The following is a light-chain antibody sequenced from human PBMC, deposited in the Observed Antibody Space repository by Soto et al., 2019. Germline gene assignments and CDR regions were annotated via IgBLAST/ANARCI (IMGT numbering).Light chain of an antibody. V-gene: IGKV3-11*01. J-gene: IGKJ5*01. CDR1: QSVSSF. CDR3: QQRSNWPIT. Sequence: EVVLTQSPATPSLSPGERATLSCRASQSVSSFLAWCQQRPGQAPRLLIYDASNRATGLAARFTGSGSGTDFTLAISSLEPEDFAVYYCQQRSNWPITFGQGTRLQI. CDR2: DAS.